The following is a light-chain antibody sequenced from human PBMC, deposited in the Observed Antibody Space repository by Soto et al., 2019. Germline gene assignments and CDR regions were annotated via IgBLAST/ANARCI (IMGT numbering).Light chain of an antibody. Sequence: DIQMTQSPSSLSASVGDRVTITCGARQFISTYLNWYQQKPGKAPNLLIYGASSLQSGVPSRFSGSGSGTDFTLTIGSLQPEDSAIYYCQQSYITPATFGQGTKLEIK. V-gene: IGKV1-39*01. CDR1: QFISTY. CDR2: GAS. CDR3: QQSYITPAT. J-gene: IGKJ2*01.